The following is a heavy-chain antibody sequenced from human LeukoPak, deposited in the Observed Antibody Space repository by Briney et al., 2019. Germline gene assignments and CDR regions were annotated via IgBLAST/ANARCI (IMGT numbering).Heavy chain of an antibody. D-gene: IGHD2-2*01. CDR2: INPNSGDT. V-gene: IGHV1-2*02. Sequence: GASVKVSCKASGYTFTGYYMHWVRQAPGQGLEWMGWINPNSGDTNYAQKFQGRVTMTRDTSISTAYMELRRLRSDDTAVYYCARAFVVAVANHPEGYFDYWGQGTLVTVSS. J-gene: IGHJ4*02. CDR3: ARAFVVAVANHPEGYFDY. CDR1: GYTFTGYY.